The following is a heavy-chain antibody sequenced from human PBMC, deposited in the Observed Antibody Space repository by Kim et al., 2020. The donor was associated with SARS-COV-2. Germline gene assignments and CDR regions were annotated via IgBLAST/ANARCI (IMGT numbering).Heavy chain of an antibody. V-gene: IGHV3-15*01. Sequence: GGSLRLSCVASGFPFNSAWLTWVRQAPGKGLEWVGRILRTADGGTTQCAAPVKVRFIISRDDSKNTLYLQMNSLEIEDTAVYYCTTYFNGGGDYWGQGALVTVSS. CDR1: GFPFNSAW. CDR2: ILRTADGGTT. D-gene: IGHD2-21*01. J-gene: IGHJ4*02. CDR3: TTYFNGGGDY.